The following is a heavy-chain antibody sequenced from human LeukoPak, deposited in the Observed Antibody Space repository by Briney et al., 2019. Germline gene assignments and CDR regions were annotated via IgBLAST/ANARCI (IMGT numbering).Heavy chain of an antibody. CDR2: ISYDGSNK. CDR3: ARGGYDLWSGYRIDY. J-gene: IGHJ4*02. CDR1: GFTFSSYA. V-gene: IGHV3-30*04. Sequence: GGSLRLSCAASGFTFSSYAMHWVRQAPGKGLEWVAVISYDGSNKYYADSVKGRFTISRDTSKNTLYLQMNSLRVEDTAVYYCARGGYDLWSGYRIDYWGQGNLVTVSS. D-gene: IGHD3-3*01.